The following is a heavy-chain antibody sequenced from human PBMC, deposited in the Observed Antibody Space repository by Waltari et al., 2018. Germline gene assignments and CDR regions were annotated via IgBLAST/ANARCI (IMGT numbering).Heavy chain of an antibody. D-gene: IGHD6-13*01. Sequence: QVQLQESGPGLVKPSQTLSLTCTVSGGSISSGSYYWSWIRQPAGKGLEWIGYIYTRGSTNYNPSLKSRVTISVDTSKNQFSLKLSSVTAADTAVYYCARGAAAGTPWFDPWGQGTLVTVSS. J-gene: IGHJ5*02. CDR2: IYTRGST. CDR1: GGSISSGSYY. V-gene: IGHV4-61*09. CDR3: ARGAAAGTPWFDP.